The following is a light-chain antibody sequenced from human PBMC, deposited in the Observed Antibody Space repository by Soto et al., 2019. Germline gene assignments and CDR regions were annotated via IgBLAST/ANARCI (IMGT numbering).Light chain of an antibody. V-gene: IGKV1-5*03. J-gene: IGKJ2*01. CDR1: QSINNW. CDR3: QQYNSYPHT. Sequence: DIQMTQSPSTPSASVGDRVTITCRASQSINNWLAWYQQRPGTAPKLLIYKASTLQTGVPSRFSGSASGTEFTLTISSLQPGDFATYYCQQYNSYPHTFGQGTKLEIK. CDR2: KAS.